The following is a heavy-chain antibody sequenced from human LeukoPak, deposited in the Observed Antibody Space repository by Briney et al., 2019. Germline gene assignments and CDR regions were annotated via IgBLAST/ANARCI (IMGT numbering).Heavy chain of an antibody. V-gene: IGHV1-69*05. Sequence: SVKVSCKASGGTFSSYAISWVRQAPGQGLEWMGGIIPIFGTANYAQKFQGRVTITTDESTSTAYMELSSLRSEDTAVYYCARSIWEYSSGWSGDAFDIWGQGTMVTVSS. D-gene: IGHD6-19*01. J-gene: IGHJ3*02. CDR1: GGTFSSYA. CDR2: IIPIFGTA. CDR3: ARSIWEYSSGWSGDAFDI.